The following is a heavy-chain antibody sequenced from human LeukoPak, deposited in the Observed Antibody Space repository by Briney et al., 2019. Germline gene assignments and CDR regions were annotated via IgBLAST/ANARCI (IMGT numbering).Heavy chain of an antibody. CDR2: IKQDESEK. Sequence: GGSLRLSWAASGFTFSNYWMTWVRQAPGKGLEWVANIKQDESEKYYVDSVKGRFTISRDNAKNSLYLQMNSQRAEDTAVYYCARDRDGPDYWGQGTLVTVSS. V-gene: IGHV3-7*01. CDR3: ARDRDGPDY. J-gene: IGHJ4*02. CDR1: GFTFSNYW. D-gene: IGHD5-24*01.